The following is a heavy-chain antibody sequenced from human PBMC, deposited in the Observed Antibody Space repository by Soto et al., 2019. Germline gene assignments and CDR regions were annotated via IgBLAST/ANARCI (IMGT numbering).Heavy chain of an antibody. CDR1: GFTFSNYW. Sequence: EVQLVESGGGLVQPGGSLRLSCAASGFTFSNYWMHWVRQAPGKGLVWVSRISSDETSISYVDSVKGRFTISRDNARNTLYLQMNSLRAEDTAVYYCARDRYGDIDYWGQGTLVTVSS. D-gene: IGHD4-17*01. CDR3: ARDRYGDIDY. J-gene: IGHJ4*02. CDR2: ISSDETSI. V-gene: IGHV3-74*01.